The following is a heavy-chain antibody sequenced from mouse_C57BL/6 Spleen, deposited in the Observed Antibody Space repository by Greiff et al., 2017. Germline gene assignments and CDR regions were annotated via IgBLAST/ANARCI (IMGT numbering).Heavy chain of an antibody. Sequence: VQLQQSGAELVRPGTSVKVSCKASGYAFTNYLIEWVKQRPGQGLEWIGVINPGSGGTNYNEKFKGKATLTADKSSSTAYMQLSSLTSEDSAVYFCAREGLYYGGSYGFAYWGQGTMVTVSA. J-gene: IGHJ3*01. CDR2: INPGSGGT. V-gene: IGHV1-54*01. D-gene: IGHD1-1*01. CDR3: AREGLYYGGSYGFAY. CDR1: GYAFTNYL.